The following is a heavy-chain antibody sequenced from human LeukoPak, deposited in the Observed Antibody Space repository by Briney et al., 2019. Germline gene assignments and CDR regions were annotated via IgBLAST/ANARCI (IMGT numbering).Heavy chain of an antibody. Sequence: ASVKVSCKASGYTFTSYAINWVRQATGQGLEWMGWMNPNSGNTGYAQKFQGRVTMTRNTSISTAYMELSSLRSEDTAVYYCAREGVVDMGFDYWGQGTLVTVSS. CDR2: MNPNSGNT. J-gene: IGHJ4*02. CDR3: AREGVVDMGFDY. D-gene: IGHD3-3*01. CDR1: GYTFTSYA. V-gene: IGHV1-8*01.